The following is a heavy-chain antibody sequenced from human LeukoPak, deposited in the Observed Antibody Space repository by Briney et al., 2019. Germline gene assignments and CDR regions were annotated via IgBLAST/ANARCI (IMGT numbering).Heavy chain of an antibody. CDR2: MNPNSGNT. Sequence: GVSVKVSCKASGYTFTSYDINWVRQATGQGLEWMGWMNPNSGNTGYAQKFQGRVTITRNTSISTAYMELSSLRSEDTAVYYRARVGIAAAGIDYWGQGTLVTVSS. CDR3: ARVGIAAAGIDY. J-gene: IGHJ4*02. V-gene: IGHV1-8*03. CDR1: GYTFTSYD. D-gene: IGHD6-13*01.